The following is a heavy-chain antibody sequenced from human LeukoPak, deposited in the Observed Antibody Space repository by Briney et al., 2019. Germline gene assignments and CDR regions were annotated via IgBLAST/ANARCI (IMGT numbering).Heavy chain of an antibody. D-gene: IGHD3-22*01. V-gene: IGHV3-30-3*01. Sequence: GGSLRLSCAASGFTFSSYAMHWVRQAPGKGLEWVAVISYDGSTKYYADSVKGRFTISRDNSKTTMYLQMNSLRAEATAVYYCARDYYDERHVKSGVFDYWGQGTLVTVSS. CDR3: ARDYYDERHVKSGVFDY. CDR1: GFTFSSYA. J-gene: IGHJ4*02. CDR2: ISYDGSTK.